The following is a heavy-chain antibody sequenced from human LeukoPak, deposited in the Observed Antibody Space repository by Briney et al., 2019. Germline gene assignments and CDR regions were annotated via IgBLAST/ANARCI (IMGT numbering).Heavy chain of an antibody. D-gene: IGHD4-17*01. CDR2: ISKSSSYI. Sequence: GGSLRLSCAASGFTFSSYSMNWVRQAPGKGLEWVASISKSSSYIYYADSMKGRFTISRDNGKNSLYLEMTNLRADDTAVYYCATHNGDYAVHYFDYWGQGTLVTVSS. CDR3: ATHNGDYAVHYFDY. V-gene: IGHV3-21*01. CDR1: GFTFSSYS. J-gene: IGHJ4*02.